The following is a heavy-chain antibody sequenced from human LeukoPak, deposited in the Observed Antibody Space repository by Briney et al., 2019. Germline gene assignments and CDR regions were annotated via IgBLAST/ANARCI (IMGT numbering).Heavy chain of an antibody. D-gene: IGHD1-1*01. CDR2: IYYSGST. J-gene: IGHJ4*02. CDR1: GGSISSYY. V-gene: IGHV4-59*01. CDR3: ARENWNPSVFDY. Sequence: SETLSLTCTVSGGSISSYYWSWIRQPPGMGLEWIGYIYYSGSTNYNPSLKSRVTISVDTSKNQFSLKLSSVTAADTAVYYCARENWNPSVFDYWGQGTLVTVSS.